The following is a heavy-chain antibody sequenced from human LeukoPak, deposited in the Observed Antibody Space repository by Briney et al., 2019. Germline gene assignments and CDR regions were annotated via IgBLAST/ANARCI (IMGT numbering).Heavy chain of an antibody. CDR1: GYTFINYG. J-gene: IGHJ4*02. D-gene: IGHD1-1*01. CDR3: ARPNTDATGYYFDY. V-gene: IGHV1-18*01. Sequence: ASMKVSCKASGYTFINYGVGWVRQAPGQGLEWMGWIDTYRGSTNYAQNLQGRVTVTTDTSTTTVYMELRSLRSDDTAVYYCARPNTDATGYYFDYWGQGTLVTVSS. CDR2: IDTYRGST.